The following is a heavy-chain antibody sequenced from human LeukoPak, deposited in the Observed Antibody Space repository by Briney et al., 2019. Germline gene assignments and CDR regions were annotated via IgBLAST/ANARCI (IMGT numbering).Heavy chain of an antibody. D-gene: IGHD1-7*01. CDR3: ARQGFNWNYRDY. V-gene: IGHV5-10-1*01. CDR1: GCIFPSYG. Sequence: GASLKISCQASGCIFPSYGISWVRQMPGKGLEYIGRIDPSDSHSNYSPSFQGHVTISVDKSITTAYLQWSSLRASDTAIYYCARQGFNWNYRDYWGQGTLVTVSS. CDR2: IDPSDSHS. J-gene: IGHJ4*02.